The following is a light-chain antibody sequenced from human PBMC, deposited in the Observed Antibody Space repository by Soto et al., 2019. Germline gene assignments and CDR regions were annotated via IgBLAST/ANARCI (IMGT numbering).Light chain of an antibody. CDR1: KNDIGLYDF. V-gene: IGLV2-8*01. CDR2: EVV. CDR3: KSYAGSNTYV. J-gene: IGLJ1*01. Sequence: QSVLTQPPSASGAPGQSGTISCTGTKNDIGLYDFVSWYQHHPGKAPRLIIYEVVQRPSGVPDRFSGSKSGNTAYLTVFGLQAADEADYFCKSYAGSNTYVFGSGTKDTV.